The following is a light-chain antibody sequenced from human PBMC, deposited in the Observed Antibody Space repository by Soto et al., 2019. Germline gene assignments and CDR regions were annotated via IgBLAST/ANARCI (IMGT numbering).Light chain of an antibody. CDR2: DAS. V-gene: IGKV1-5*01. CDR3: QQYDSYPWT. Sequence: DSQMPQSPSTVSASVGDRVAITCRASQSSSRWLAWYQQKSGEAPKFLIYDASSLESGVPSRFSGSGSGTEFTLTISTLQPDDFATYYCQQYDSYPWTFGQGTKVDI. CDR1: QSSSRW. J-gene: IGKJ1*01.